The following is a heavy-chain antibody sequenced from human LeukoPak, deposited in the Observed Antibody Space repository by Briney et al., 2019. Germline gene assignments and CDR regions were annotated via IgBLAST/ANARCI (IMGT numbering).Heavy chain of an antibody. CDR2: IYYSGST. CDR1: GGSISSSSYY. D-gene: IGHD5-18*01. Sequence: SETLSLTCTVSGGSISSSSYYWGWIRQPPGKGLEWIGSIYYSGSTYYNPSLKSRVTISVDTSKNQFSLKLSSVTAADTAVYYCARDKDTSGYSYGLFDYWGQGTLVTVSS. CDR3: ARDKDTSGYSYGLFDY. V-gene: IGHV4-39*07. J-gene: IGHJ4*02.